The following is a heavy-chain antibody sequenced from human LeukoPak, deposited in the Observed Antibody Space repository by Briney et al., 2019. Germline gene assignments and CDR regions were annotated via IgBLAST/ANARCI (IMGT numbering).Heavy chain of an antibody. CDR1: GGSFSGYY. D-gene: IGHD5-12*01. CDR2: INHSGST. Sequence: SETLSLTCAVYGGSFSGYYWSWIRQPPGKGLEWIGEINHSGSTNYNPSLKSRVTISVDTSKNQFSLKLSSVTAADTAVYYCARVSVTTIYYYYYYMDVWGKGTTVTVSS. V-gene: IGHV4-34*01. J-gene: IGHJ6*03. CDR3: ARVSVTTIYYYYYYMDV.